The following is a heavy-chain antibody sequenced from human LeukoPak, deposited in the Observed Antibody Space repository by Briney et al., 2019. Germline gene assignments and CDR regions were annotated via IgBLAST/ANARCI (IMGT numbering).Heavy chain of an antibody. Sequence: GRSLRLSCAASGFPFSSYGMHWVRQAPGKGLEWVAVIWYDGSNKYYADSVKGRFTISRDNSKNTLYLQMNSLRAEDMAVYYCASPVRYSYGLPDYWGQETLVTVSS. CDR1: GFPFSSYG. D-gene: IGHD5-18*01. J-gene: IGHJ4*02. CDR3: ASPVRYSYGLPDY. V-gene: IGHV3-33*01. CDR2: IWYDGSNK.